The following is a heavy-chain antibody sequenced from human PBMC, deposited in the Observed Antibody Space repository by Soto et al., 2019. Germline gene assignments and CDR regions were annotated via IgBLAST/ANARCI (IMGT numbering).Heavy chain of an antibody. D-gene: IGHD1-1*01. J-gene: IGHJ5*01. V-gene: IGHV3-23*01. Sequence: EVQLLESGGGLVQPVGSLTLSCEASVFTLGNFAMQWVRQDPGKGLEWVSVIVNGVEGIHYADSVAGRFTVSRDNSRNTMSLQTNSLTVDETAISYCATYGQQLIDSWGQGTPVTVSA. CDR1: VFTLGNFA. CDR3: ATYGQQLIDS. CDR2: IVNGVEGI.